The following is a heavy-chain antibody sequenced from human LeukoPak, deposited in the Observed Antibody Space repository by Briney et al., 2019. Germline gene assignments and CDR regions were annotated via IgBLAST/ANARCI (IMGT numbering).Heavy chain of an antibody. CDR2: ISYDGGNT. CDR1: GFTFSSYA. D-gene: IGHD2-2*01. V-gene: IGHV3-30*09. Sequence: EPGGSLRLSCAASGFTFSSYAMHWVRQAPGKGLEWVALISYDGGNTYYADSLKARFAISRDDSKNTLYLQMYSLRPEDTAVYYCARDAGYQLLPYWYFDLWGRGTLVTVSS. J-gene: IGHJ2*01. CDR3: ARDAGYQLLPYWYFDL.